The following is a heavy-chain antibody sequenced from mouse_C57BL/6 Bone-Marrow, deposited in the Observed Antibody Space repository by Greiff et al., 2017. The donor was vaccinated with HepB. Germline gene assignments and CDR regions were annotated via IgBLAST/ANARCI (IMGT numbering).Heavy chain of an antibody. D-gene: IGHD2-4*01. CDR3: ARDYDGFSWFAY. Sequence: VQLQQSGPELVKPGASVKIPCKASGYTFTDYNMDWVKQSHGKSLEWIGDINPNNGGTIYNQKFKGKATLTVDKSSSTAYMALRSLTSEDTAVYYCARDYDGFSWFAYWGQGTLVTVSA. CDR1: GYTFTDYN. V-gene: IGHV1-18*01. CDR2: INPNNGGT. J-gene: IGHJ3*01.